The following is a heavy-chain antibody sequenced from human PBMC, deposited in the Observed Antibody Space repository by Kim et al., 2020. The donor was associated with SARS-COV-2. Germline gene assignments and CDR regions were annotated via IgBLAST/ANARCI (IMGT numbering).Heavy chain of an antibody. D-gene: IGHD6-13*01. J-gene: IGHJ4*02. Sequence: NPSLKSRVTISVDTSKNQFSLKLSSVTAADTAVYYCARDGAGYSSSWYSFWGQGTLVTVSS. V-gene: IGHV4-31*02. CDR3: ARDGAGYSSSWYSF.